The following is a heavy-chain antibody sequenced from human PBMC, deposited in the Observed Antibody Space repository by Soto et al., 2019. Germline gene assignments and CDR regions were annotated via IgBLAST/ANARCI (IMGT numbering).Heavy chain of an antibody. CDR2: IYYSGST. D-gene: IGHD3-22*01. CDR3: GRAYYYDSSGYYYFDYFDY. V-gene: IGHV4-39*01. J-gene: IGHJ4*02. Sequence: SETLSLTCTVSGGSISSSSYYWGWIRQPPGKGLEWIGSIYYSGSTYYNPSLKSRVTISVDTSKNQFSLKLSSVTAADTAVYYCGRAYYYDSSGYYYFDYFDYWGQGTLVTVSS. CDR1: GGSISSSSYY.